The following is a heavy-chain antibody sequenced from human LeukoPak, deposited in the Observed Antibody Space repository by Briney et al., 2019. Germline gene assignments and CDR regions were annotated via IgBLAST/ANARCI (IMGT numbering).Heavy chain of an antibody. CDR2: ISGRGGST. J-gene: IGHJ5*02. V-gene: IGHV3-23*01. CDR3: AKPGLALVGAWFDP. D-gene: IGHD1-26*01. Sequence: GGSLRLSCAASGFTFSSYAMSWVRQAPGKGLEWVSAISGRGGSTYYADPVKGRFTISRDNSKNTLYLQMNSLRAEDTAVYYCAKPGLALVGAWFDPWGQGTLVTVSS. CDR1: GFTFSSYA.